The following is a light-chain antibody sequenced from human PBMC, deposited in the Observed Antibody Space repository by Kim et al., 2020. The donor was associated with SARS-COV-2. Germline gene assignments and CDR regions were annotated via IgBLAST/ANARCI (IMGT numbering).Light chain of an antibody. V-gene: IGKV3-11*01. J-gene: IGKJ2*01. CDR2: DAS. CDR1: QSVSSY. CDR3: QQRSNWYT. Sequence: LSWSQGETATLSCRASQSVSSYLAWYQQKPGQAPRLLIYDASNRATGIPARFSGSGSGTDFTLTISSLEPEDFAVYYCQQRSNWYTFGQGTKLEI.